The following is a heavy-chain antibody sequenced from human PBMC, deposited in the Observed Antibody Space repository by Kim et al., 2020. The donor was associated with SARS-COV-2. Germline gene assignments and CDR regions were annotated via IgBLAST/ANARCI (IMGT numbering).Heavy chain of an antibody. CDR1: GYILNSHG. CDR2: TNGYNGKT. V-gene: IGHV1-18*04. CDR3: ARDRGTSSWYSGGDF. Sequence: ASVKVSCKASGYILNSHGISWVRQAPGQGLKWMGWTNGYNGKTNYAQNFQGRVTLTTDTSTSTAYMELRSLRSDDTAVYYCARDRGTSSWYSGGDFRGQGTLVTVSS. J-gene: IGHJ4*02. D-gene: IGHD6-13*01.